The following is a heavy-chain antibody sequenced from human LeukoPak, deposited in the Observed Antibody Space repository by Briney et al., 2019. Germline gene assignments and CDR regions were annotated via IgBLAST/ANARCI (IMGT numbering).Heavy chain of an antibody. Sequence: RTGGSLRLSCAASGFTFSNAWMSWVRQAPGKGLEWVGRIKSKADGGTTDYAAPVKGRFTFSRDDSKNTLYLQMNSLKTEDTAVYYCTTKAAARRDYDILTGYPEPWFDPWGQGTLVTVSS. V-gene: IGHV3-15*01. CDR3: TTKAAARRDYDILTGYPEPWFDP. D-gene: IGHD3-9*01. J-gene: IGHJ5*02. CDR1: GFTFSNAW. CDR2: IKSKADGGTT.